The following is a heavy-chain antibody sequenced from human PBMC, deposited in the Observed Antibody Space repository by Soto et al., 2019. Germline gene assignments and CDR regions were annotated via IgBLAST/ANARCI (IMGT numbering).Heavy chain of an antibody. Sequence: ASVKVSCKASGYTFTGYYMHWVRQAPGQGLEWMGWINPNSGGTNYAQKFQGWVTMTRDTSISTAYMELSRLRSDDTAVYYCARAPGRSRLGLRLDYWGQGTLVTVS. CDR3: ARAPGRSRLGLRLDY. J-gene: IGHJ4*02. V-gene: IGHV1-2*04. D-gene: IGHD7-27*01. CDR1: GYTFTGYY. CDR2: INPNSGGT.